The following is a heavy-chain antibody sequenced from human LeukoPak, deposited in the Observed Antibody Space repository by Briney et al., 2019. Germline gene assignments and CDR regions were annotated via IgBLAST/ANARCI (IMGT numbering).Heavy chain of an antibody. CDR3: AKDGNCGGDCYGWFDP. V-gene: IGHV3-33*06. D-gene: IGHD2-21*02. Sequence: TGKSLRLSCAASGFMFSRSDIHWVRQAPGQGLEWVVVISHNIRDTYGSNKYYADSVKGRFTISRDNSKYTVYLQMNSLRVEDTAVYYCAKDGNCGGDCYGWFDPWGQGALVTVSS. CDR2: ISHNIRDTYGSNK. CDR1: GFMFSRSD. J-gene: IGHJ5*02.